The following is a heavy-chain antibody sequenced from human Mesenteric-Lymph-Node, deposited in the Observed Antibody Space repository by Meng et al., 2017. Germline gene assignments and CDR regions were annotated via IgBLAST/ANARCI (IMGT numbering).Heavy chain of an antibody. CDR3: ARVMITFGGVIATPMRAFDI. CDR1: GGSFSGYY. J-gene: IGHJ3*02. Sequence: GSLRLSCAVYGGSFSGYYWSWIRQPPGKGLEWIGEINHSGSTNYNPSLKSRVTISVDTSKNQFSLKLSSVTAADTAVYYCARVMITFGGVIATPMRAFDIWGQGTMVTVSS. V-gene: IGHV4-34*01. CDR2: INHSGST. D-gene: IGHD3-16*02.